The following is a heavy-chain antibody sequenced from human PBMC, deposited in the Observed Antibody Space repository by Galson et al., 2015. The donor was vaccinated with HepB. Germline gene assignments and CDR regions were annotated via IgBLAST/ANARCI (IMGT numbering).Heavy chain of an antibody. D-gene: IGHD3-22*01. Sequence: PALVKPTQTLTLTCTFSGFSLSTRGMCVSWIRQPPGKALEWLARIDWDDDKYYSTSLKTRLTISKDTSKNQVVLTMTNMDPVDTATYYCARMYYDSSGYYRPVDYWGQGTLVTVSS. V-gene: IGHV2-70*11. CDR3: ARMYYDSSGYYRPVDY. CDR1: GFSLSTRGMC. CDR2: IDWDDDK. J-gene: IGHJ4*02.